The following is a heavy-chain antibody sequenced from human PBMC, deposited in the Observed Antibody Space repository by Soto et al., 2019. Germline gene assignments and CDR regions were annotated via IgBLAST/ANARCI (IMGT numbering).Heavy chain of an antibody. CDR3: ARVQLVARFCINIDLYRMAV. CDR1: GFTFKSHS. Sequence: EVQLVESGGGLVQPGGSLRLSWSSSGFTFKSHSMNWVRQAPGKGLEWIARIDSSGDSAYYADSVKGRFSVSRDNVTGSLFLEMNSLRLEETAVYYCARVQLVARFCINIDLYRMAVWGEGAMVDVSS. D-gene: IGHD2-15*01. CDR2: IDSSGDSA. V-gene: IGHV3-48*01. J-gene: IGHJ6*02.